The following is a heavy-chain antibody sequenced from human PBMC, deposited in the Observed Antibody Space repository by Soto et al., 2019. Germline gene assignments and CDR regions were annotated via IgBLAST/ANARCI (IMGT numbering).Heavy chain of an antibody. Sequence: ASVKVSCKASGYNFTSYGISWVRQAPGKGLEWIGWVSGYNGDTNYAQKLQGRVTMTTDTSTSTAYMELRSLRSDDTAVYYCASEYRSSSRGEYWGQGTMVTVSS. J-gene: IGHJ4*02. D-gene: IGHD6-6*01. CDR1: GYNFTSYG. V-gene: IGHV1-18*01. CDR3: ASEYRSSSRGEY. CDR2: VSGYNGDT.